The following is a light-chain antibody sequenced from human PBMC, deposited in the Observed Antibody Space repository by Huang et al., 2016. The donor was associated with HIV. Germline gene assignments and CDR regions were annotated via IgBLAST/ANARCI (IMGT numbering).Light chain of an antibody. Sequence: DIVMTQTPLSLSVIPGQPASISCKSSQSLLHTDGKTSLYWYLQKPGQSPHHLMYERSRRLSGVPDRFRGSGSGTDFTLKISRVEAEDVGVYYCMQGIHLPFTFGPGTKVDIK. CDR3: MQGIHLPFT. CDR1: QSLLHTDGKTS. V-gene: IGKV2-29*02. CDR2: ERS. J-gene: IGKJ3*01.